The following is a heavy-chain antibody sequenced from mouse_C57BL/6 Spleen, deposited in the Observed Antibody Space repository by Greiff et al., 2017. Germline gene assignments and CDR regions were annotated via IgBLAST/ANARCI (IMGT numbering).Heavy chain of an antibody. D-gene: IGHD1-1*01. CDR2: IYPGDGDT. CDR3: ARWGFYYGSRDWYFDV. CDR1: GYAFSSSW. Sequence: QVQLQQSGPELVKPGASVKISCKASGYAFSSSWMNWVKQRPGKGLEWIGRIYPGDGDTNYNGKFKGKATLTADKSSSTAYMQLSSLTSEDSAVYFCARWGFYYGSRDWYFDVWGTGTTVTVAS. J-gene: IGHJ1*03. V-gene: IGHV1-82*01.